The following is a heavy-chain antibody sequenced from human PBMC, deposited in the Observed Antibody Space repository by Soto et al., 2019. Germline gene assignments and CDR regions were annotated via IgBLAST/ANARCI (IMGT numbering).Heavy chain of an antibody. J-gene: IGHJ4*02. V-gene: IGHV1-46*01. CDR3: ARKPMGAPVDD. CDR2: INPSGGST. Sequence: ASVKVSCKASGYTFTSYYMHWVRQAPGQGLEWMGIINPSGGSTSYAQKFQGRVTLTTDTSTTTAYMELRSLRSDDTATYYCARKPMGAPVDDWGQGTLVTVSS. CDR1: GYTFTSYY. D-gene: IGHD3-10*01.